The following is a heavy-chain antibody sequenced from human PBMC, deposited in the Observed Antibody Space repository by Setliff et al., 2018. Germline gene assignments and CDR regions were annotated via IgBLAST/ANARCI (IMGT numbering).Heavy chain of an antibody. J-gene: IGHJ6*03. CDR1: GGSISNYY. V-gene: IGHV4-39*01. Sequence: SETLSLTCTVSGGSISNYYWGWIRQSPGKGLDWIGTVDHSGNTFYNPSLKSRVTISVDTSKNQLSLELASVTAADTAVYYCARHVGSRSRGYNYYYYYMDVWGKGTTVTVSS. CDR3: ARHVGSRSRGYNYYYYYMDV. CDR2: VDHSGNT. D-gene: IGHD3-10*01.